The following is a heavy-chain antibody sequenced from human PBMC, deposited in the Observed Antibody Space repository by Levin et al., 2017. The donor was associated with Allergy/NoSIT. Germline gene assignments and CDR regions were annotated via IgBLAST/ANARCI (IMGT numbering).Heavy chain of an antibody. D-gene: IGHD2-2*01. CDR1: GFTFSSYS. CDR2: ITSSSSSI. Sequence: GGSLRLSCAASGFTFSSYSMNWVRQAPGKGLEWISYITSSSSSIYYADSVRGRFTISRDNDNNSLYLQMNSLRAEDTAVYYCARDPRSPSLGCCSRTGCPYFFDYWGQGTLVTVSS. CDR3: ARDPRSPSLGCCSRTGCPYFFDY. J-gene: IGHJ4*02. V-gene: IGHV3-48*01.